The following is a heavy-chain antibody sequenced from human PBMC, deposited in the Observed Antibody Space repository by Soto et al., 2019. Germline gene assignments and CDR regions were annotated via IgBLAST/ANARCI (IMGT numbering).Heavy chain of an antibody. CDR1: GFTFSSYG. V-gene: IGHV3-33*01. CDR2: IWYHGNSM. J-gene: IGHJ4*02. Sequence: QGQLVESGGGVVQPGRSLRLSCAASGFTFSSYGMHWVRQAPGKGLEWVAVIWYHGNSMYYADSVKGRFTISRDNSKNTLYLQMNNLRAEDTAVYYCARYTTGHSDYCGKGTLVTVSS. D-gene: IGHD1-1*01. CDR3: ARYTTGHSDY.